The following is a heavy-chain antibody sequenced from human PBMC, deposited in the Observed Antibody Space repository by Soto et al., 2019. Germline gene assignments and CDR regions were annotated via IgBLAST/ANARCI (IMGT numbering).Heavy chain of an antibody. Sequence: PGESLKISCKGSGYSFTSYWIGWVRQMPGKGLEWMGTIYPGDSDTRYSPSFQGQVTISADKSISTAYLQWSSLKASDTAMYYCARAYYYGSGSPDPPVYWGQGTLVTVSS. V-gene: IGHV5-51*01. CDR3: ARAYYYGSGSPDPPVY. CDR2: IYPGDSDT. CDR1: GYSFTSYW. J-gene: IGHJ4*02. D-gene: IGHD3-10*01.